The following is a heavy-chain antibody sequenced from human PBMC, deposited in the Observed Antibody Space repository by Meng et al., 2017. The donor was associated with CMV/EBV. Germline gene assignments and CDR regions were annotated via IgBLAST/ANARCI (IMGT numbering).Heavy chain of an antibody. J-gene: IGHJ6*02. V-gene: IGHV1-2*02. CDR2: INPNSGGT. Sequence: SVKVSCKASGYTFTGYYMHWVRQAPGQGLEWMGWINPNSGGTNYAQKFQGRVTMTRDTSISTAYMELSRLRSDDTAVYYCARDLVYYYGSGSSRREYYYYYGMDVWGQGTTVTVSS. CDR3: ARDLVYYYGSGSSRREYYYYYGMDV. CDR1: GYTFTGYY. D-gene: IGHD3-10*01.